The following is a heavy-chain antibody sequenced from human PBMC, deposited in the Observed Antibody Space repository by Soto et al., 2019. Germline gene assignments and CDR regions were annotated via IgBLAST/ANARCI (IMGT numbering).Heavy chain of an antibody. CDR1: GGSFSSYS. Sequence: SETLSLTCAVYGGSFSSYSWSWIRQPPGKGLEWIGEINHSGSTNYNPSLKSRVTISVDTSKNQFSLKLSSVTAADTAVYYCARGRTGSYFFSHPLDYWGQGTLVTVSS. CDR3: ARGRTGSYFFSHPLDY. V-gene: IGHV4-34*01. CDR2: INHSGST. D-gene: IGHD1-26*01. J-gene: IGHJ4*02.